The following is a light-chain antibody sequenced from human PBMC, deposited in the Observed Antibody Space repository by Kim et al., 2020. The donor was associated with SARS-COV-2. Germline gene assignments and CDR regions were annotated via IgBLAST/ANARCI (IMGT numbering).Light chain of an antibody. CDR3: SAWDNSLRVWV. J-gene: IGLJ3*02. CDR2: RNN. CDR1: SNNIGNEAPGYEG. Sequence: QAGLTQPPSVSKGLRQTATLTCNGNSNNIGNEAPGYEGAAWLQQHQGHPPKLLSYRNNNRPSGISERFSASRSGNTASLTITGLQPEDEADYYCSAWDNSLRVWVFGGGTQLTVL. V-gene: IGLV10-54*01.